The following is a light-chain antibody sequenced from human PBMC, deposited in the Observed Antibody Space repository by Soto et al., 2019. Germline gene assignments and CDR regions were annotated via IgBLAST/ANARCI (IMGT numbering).Light chain of an antibody. CDR2: KAS. CDR1: QSISTW. CDR3: QHYNSCAST. V-gene: IGKV1-5*03. Sequence: DIQMTQSPSTLSASVGDRVTITCRASQSISTWLALYQQKPGKGPTLLIYKASRLESGVPSRISGSGSGTEFPLTISSLQPADFAAYYRQHYNSCASTFVQGTKV. J-gene: IGKJ1*01.